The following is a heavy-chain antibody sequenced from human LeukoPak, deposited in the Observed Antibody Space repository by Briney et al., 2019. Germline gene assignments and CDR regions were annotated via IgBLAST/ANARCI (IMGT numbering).Heavy chain of an antibody. CDR1: GGIFSSSA. V-gene: IGHV1-69*13. D-gene: IGHD4-17*01. CDR3: ASYSDNMY. Sequence: SVKVSCKASGGIFSSSALNWVRQAPGQGLAWIGGIIPMFHSANYTQKFQGRLSITADESTRTVYMELSSLRFEDTAVYYCASYSDNMYWGQGTLVTVSS. J-gene: IGHJ4*02. CDR2: IIPMFHSA.